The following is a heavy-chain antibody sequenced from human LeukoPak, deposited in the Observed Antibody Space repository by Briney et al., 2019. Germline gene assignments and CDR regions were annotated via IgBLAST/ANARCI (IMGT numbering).Heavy chain of an antibody. D-gene: IGHD6-19*01. CDR1: GGSISSGGYY. Sequence: PSETLSLTCTVSGGSISSGGYYWSWIRQHPGKGLEWIVYIYYSGSTYYNPSLKSRVTMSVDTSKNQFSLKPSSVTAADTAVYYCAKDSRDSSGWYAYYFDYWGQGTLVTVSS. J-gene: IGHJ4*02. CDR3: AKDSRDSSGWYAYYFDY. V-gene: IGHV4-31*03. CDR2: IYYSGST.